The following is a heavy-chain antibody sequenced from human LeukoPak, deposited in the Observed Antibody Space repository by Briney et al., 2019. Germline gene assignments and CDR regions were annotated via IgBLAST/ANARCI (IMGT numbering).Heavy chain of an antibody. D-gene: IGHD6-19*01. J-gene: IGHJ4*02. V-gene: IGHV3-53*01. Sequence: GGSLRLSCAASGFIFSSYGMHWVRQAPGKGLEWVSGIHSGGYTFYADSVKGRVTISRDNSKNTLYLQMNSLRAEDTAVYYCAREEDSSGWTEFDYWGQGTLVTVSS. CDR2: IHSGGYT. CDR1: GFIFSSYG. CDR3: AREEDSSGWTEFDY.